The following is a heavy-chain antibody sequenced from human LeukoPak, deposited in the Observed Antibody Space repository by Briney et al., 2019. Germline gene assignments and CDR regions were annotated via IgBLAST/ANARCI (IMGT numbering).Heavy chain of an antibody. Sequence: GGSLRLSWAASGFPFSSYAIPWFRQAPGKGLGWVAPISNDGNNKFYADSVKGRFTISRDNPKDTMNLQMNSLRAEDTAVYYCAKGGGSSGRSYYFDYWGQGTLVTVSS. CDR2: ISNDGNNK. D-gene: IGHD6-19*01. CDR3: AKGGGSSGRSYYFDY. CDR1: GFPFSSYA. V-gene: IGHV3-30*18. J-gene: IGHJ4*02.